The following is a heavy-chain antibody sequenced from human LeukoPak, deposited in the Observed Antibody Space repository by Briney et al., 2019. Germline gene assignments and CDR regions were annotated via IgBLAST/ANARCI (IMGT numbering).Heavy chain of an antibody. Sequence: PSETLSLTCTVSGASIRNYYWSWLRQPPGKGLEWVGYIYHSGSTTYHPSLKSQVTISVDTSNSQFSLKLSSVTAADTAMYYCARGGMTTILDYWGRGTLVTVSS. CDR3: ARGGMTTILDY. CDR1: GASIRNYY. J-gene: IGHJ4*02. D-gene: IGHD4-17*01. V-gene: IGHV4-59*13. CDR2: IYHSGST.